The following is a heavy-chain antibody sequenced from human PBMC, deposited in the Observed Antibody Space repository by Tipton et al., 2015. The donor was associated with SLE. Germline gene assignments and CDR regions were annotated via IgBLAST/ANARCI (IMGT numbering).Heavy chain of an antibody. CDR3: ARDGYCSGGSCYPH. V-gene: IGHV3-7*01. Sequence: GSLRLSCAASGFTFITYWMGWVRQAPGKGLEWVASITQGGSEKYYVDSVKGRFTISRDNAKNSLYLQMNSLRAEDTAVYYCARDGYCSGGSCYPHWGQGTLVTVSS. J-gene: IGHJ4*02. CDR2: ITQGGSEK. D-gene: IGHD2-15*01. CDR1: GFTFITYW.